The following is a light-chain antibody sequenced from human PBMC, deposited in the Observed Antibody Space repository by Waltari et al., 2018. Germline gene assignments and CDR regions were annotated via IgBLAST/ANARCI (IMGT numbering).Light chain of an antibody. CDR3: LQGHSYPLT. Sequence: DTQMTQSPSSVSASVGDRVTITCRASQGISSWLAWYQQKPGKAPKLLIYTASSLQSGVPARFSGSGSRTDFTLTISSQQPEGFATYCGLQGHSYPLTFGGGTKVEIK. CDR2: TAS. J-gene: IGKJ4*01. V-gene: IGKV1-12*01. CDR1: QGISSW.